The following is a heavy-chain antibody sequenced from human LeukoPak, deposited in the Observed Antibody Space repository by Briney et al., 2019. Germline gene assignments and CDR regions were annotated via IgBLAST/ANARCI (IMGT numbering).Heavy chain of an antibody. V-gene: IGHV3-33*01. Sequence: GRSLRLSCAASGFTFNNYGMHWVRQAPGKGLEWVAMIWYDGSNEYYAESVKGRFTISRDNSKNTLYLQMSSLRAKDTAVYSCARGSYSQASGLDYWGQGTLVIVSS. CDR2: IWYDGSNE. CDR1: GFTFNNYG. J-gene: IGHJ4*02. D-gene: IGHD5-18*01. CDR3: ARGSYSQASGLDY.